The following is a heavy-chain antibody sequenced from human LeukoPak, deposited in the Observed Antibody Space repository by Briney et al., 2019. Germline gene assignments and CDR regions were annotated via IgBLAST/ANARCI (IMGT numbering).Heavy chain of an antibody. CDR3: AREVGYSNYFDY. D-gene: IGHD2-15*01. CDR1: GGSISSYY. J-gene: IGHJ4*02. CDR2: IYYSGST. Sequence: SETLSLTCTVSGGSISSYYWSWIRQPPGKGLEWIGYIYYSGSTNDNPSLKSRVAISVDTSKNQFSLKLSSVTAADTAVYYCAREVGYSNYFDYWGQGTLVSVSS. V-gene: IGHV4-59*01.